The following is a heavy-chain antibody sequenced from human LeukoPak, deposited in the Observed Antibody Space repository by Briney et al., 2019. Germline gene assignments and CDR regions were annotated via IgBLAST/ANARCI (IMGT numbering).Heavy chain of an antibody. Sequence: ASVKVSCKASGYTFTTYPINWVRQAPGQGLEWMGWIDTNTGSPTYAQGLTGRFVFSLDTSVSTAFLQISSLKAEDTAVYYCARDPEYDSSGYGYWGQGTLVTVSS. V-gene: IGHV7-4-1*02. J-gene: IGHJ4*02. CDR3: ARDPEYDSSGYGY. CDR2: IDTNTGSP. D-gene: IGHD3-22*01. CDR1: GYTFTTYP.